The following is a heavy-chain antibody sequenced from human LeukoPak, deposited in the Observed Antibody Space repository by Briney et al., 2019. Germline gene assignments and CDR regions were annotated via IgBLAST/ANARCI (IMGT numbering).Heavy chain of an antibody. J-gene: IGHJ4*02. CDR3: ARDFGPSRGFDH. D-gene: IGHD3-10*01. Sequence: SETLSLTCTVSGGSISSYYWSWIRQPPGKGLEWIGYIYYSGSTNYNPSLKTRVTMSMDTSRNQFSLKLTSLTAADTAVYYCARDFGPSRGFDHWGQGVLVTVSS. V-gene: IGHV4-59*01. CDR2: IYYSGST. CDR1: GGSISSYY.